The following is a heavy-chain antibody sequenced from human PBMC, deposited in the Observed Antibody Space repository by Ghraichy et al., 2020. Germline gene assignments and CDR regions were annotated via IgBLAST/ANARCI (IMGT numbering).Heavy chain of an antibody. V-gene: IGHV3-23*01. D-gene: IGHD4-17*01. Sequence: GGSLRLSCAASGFTFRTYAMSWVRQAPGKGLEWVSVLSSSGRSTNYADSVKGRFTISRDNSKNTVYLQMNSLRAEDTAVYYCAKALTYADYGPPFGNWGQGTLVTVSS. CDR3: AKALTYADYGPPFGN. CDR1: GFTFRTYA. CDR2: LSSSGRST. J-gene: IGHJ4*02.